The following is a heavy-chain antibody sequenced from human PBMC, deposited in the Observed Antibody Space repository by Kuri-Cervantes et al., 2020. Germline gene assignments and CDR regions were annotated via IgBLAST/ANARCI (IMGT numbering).Heavy chain of an antibody. CDR3: ARDRAVYGNWYFDL. J-gene: IGHJ2*01. CDR1: GFTFDDYA. D-gene: IGHD2/OR15-2a*01. V-gene: IGHV3-9*01. CDR2: ISWNSGSI. Sequence: SLKISCAASGFTFDDYAMHWVRQAPGKGLEWVSGISWNSGSIGYADSVKSRFTISRDNSKNTLYLQINSLRAEDTAVYYCARDRAVYGNWYFDLWGRGTLVTVSS.